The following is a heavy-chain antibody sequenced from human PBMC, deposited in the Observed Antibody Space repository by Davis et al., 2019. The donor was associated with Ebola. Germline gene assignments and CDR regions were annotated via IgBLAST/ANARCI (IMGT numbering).Heavy chain of an antibody. CDR3: ARGRGVVFNYHYMDV. V-gene: IGHV4-34*01. CDR2: INHSGST. Sequence: PSETLSLSCAVYGGSFSGYYWSWIRQPPGKGLEWIGEINHSGSTNYNPSLKSRVTISVDTSKNQFSLKLSSVTAADTAVYYCARGRGVVFNYHYMDVWGKGTTVTVSS. D-gene: IGHD3-3*01. J-gene: IGHJ6*03. CDR1: GGSFSGYY.